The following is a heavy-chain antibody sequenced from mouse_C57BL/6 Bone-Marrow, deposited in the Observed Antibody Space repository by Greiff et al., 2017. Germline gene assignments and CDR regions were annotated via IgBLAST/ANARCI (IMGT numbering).Heavy chain of an antibody. Sequence: QVQLQQPGAELVKPGASVTLSCKASGYTFTSYWMQWVKQRPGQGLEWIGEIDPSDSYTNYNQKFKGKATLTVDTSSSTAYMQLSSLTSEDSAVYYCARGLRRRGAWFAYWGQGTLVTVSA. J-gene: IGHJ3*01. CDR1: GYTFTSYW. D-gene: IGHD2-2*01. CDR3: ARGLRRRGAWFAY. V-gene: IGHV1-50*01. CDR2: IDPSDSYT.